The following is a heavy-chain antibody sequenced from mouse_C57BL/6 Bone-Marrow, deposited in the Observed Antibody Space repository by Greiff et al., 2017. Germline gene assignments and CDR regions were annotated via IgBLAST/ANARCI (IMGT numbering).Heavy chain of an antibody. J-gene: IGHJ2*01. Sequence: EVQLQQSGAELVRPGDSVKLSCTASGFNIKDDYMHWVKQRPEQGLEWIGWSDPENGDNEYASKFQGKATITADTSTNTAYLQISNLSSEYTAVYYWTISRPGYGSKTDYWGQGTTLTVAS. D-gene: IGHD1-1*01. CDR1: GFNIKDDY. CDR3: TISRPGYGSKTDY. V-gene: IGHV14-4*01. CDR2: SDPENGDN.